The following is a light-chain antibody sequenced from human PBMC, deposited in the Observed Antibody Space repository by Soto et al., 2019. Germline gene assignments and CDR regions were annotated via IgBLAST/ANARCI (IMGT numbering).Light chain of an antibody. CDR3: QQSYSTPLP. J-gene: IGKJ4*01. V-gene: IGKV1-39*01. CDR1: QSISSY. Sequence: DIQMTQSPSSVSASVVDRFTITFLASQSISSYLNWYQQKPGKAPKLLIYAASSLQSGVPSRFSGSGSGTDFTLTISSLQPEDFATYYCQQSYSTPLPFGGGTKVDIK. CDR2: AAS.